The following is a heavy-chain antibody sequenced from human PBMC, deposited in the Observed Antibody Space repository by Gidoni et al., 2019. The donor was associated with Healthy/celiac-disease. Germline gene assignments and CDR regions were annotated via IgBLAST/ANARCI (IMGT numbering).Heavy chain of an antibody. V-gene: IGHV1-3*01. J-gene: IGHJ4*02. CDR2: INAGNGNT. Sequence: QVQLVQSGAEVKKPGASVKVSFKASGYTSTSSAMHWVRQAPGQRLEWMGWINAGNGNTKYSQKFQGRVTITRDTSASTAYMELSSLRSEDTAVYYCARTDEYYFDYWGQGTLVTVSS. CDR1: GYTSTSSA. CDR3: ARTDEYYFDY.